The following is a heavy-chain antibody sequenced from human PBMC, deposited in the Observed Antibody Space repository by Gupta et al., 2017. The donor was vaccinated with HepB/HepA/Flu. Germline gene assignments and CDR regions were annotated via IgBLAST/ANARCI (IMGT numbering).Heavy chain of an antibody. CDR3: ARTRCTTTSCFVVDY. V-gene: IGHV4-4*02. CDR1: GDSISSTNW. CDR2: IHHSGSA. Sequence: QVQLQEPGPGLVKPSETLSLTCAVCGDSISSTNWWSWVRQPPATGLEWIGEIHHSGSAHYNPSLKSRVTISVDQSKNQFSLKLTSVTAADTAVYYCARTRCTTTSCFVVDYWGQGILVTASS. J-gene: IGHJ4*02. D-gene: IGHD2-2*01.